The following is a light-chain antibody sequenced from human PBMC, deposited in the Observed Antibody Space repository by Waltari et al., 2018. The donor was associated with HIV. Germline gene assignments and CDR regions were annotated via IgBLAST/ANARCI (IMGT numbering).Light chain of an antibody. CDR2: AAS. CDR1: QTVSGN. J-gene: IGKJ4*01. CDR3: QQYQSWPRT. V-gene: IGKV3D-15*01. Sequence: DIVMTQSPGPLSVSPGERATLSCKASQTVSGNLPWYQQRPGQSPRLFIYAASTRATDTPPRFSGSGSETDFTLTIGSLQSEDFAIYFCQQYQSWPRTFGQGTKVEIK.